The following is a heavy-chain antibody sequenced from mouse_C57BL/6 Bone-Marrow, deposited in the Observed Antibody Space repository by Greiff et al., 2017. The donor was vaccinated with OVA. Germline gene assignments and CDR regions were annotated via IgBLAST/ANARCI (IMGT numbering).Heavy chain of an antibody. CDR3: ARSNFITTVVGYFDY. J-gene: IGHJ2*01. CDR2: IHPNSGST. CDR1: GYTFTSYW. Sequence: VQLQQPGAELVKPGASVKLSCKASGYTFTSYWMHWVKQRPGQGLEWIGMIHPNSGSTNYNEKFKSKATLTVDKSSSTAYMQLSSLTSEDSAVYYCARSNFITTVVGYFDYWGQGTTLTVSS. V-gene: IGHV1-64*01. D-gene: IGHD1-1*01.